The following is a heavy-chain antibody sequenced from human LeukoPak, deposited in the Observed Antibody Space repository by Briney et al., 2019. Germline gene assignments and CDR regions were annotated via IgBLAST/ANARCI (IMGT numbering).Heavy chain of an antibody. CDR2: IDWDDDK. V-gene: IGHV2-70*11. Sequence: MKSGPTLVNPTQTLTLTCTFSGFSLSTSGMCVSWIRQPPGKALEWLARIDWDDDKYYSTSLKTRLTISKDTSKNQVVLTMTNMDPVDTATYYCARIRCDGGSSSWYLDYWGQGTLVTVSS. J-gene: IGHJ4*02. D-gene: IGHD6-13*01. CDR3: ARIRCDGGSSSWYLDY. CDR1: GFSLSTSGMC.